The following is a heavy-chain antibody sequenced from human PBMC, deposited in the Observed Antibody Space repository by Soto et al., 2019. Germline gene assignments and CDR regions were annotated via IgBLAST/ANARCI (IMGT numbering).Heavy chain of an antibody. D-gene: IGHD6-19*01. J-gene: IGHJ4*02. CDR1: GFAFSNYV. CDR2: VRGNGGTT. Sequence: SLRLSCAASGFAFSNYVMSWVRQAPGKGLEWVSTVRGNGGTTYYADSVKGRFTISRDNSKNTLRLQMNNLKAEDTAIYYCTRDWQFDYWGQGTLVTVSS. CDR3: TRDWQFDY. V-gene: IGHV3-23*01.